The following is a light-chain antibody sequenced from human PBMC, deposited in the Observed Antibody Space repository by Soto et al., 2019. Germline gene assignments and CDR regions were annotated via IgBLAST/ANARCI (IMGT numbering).Light chain of an antibody. CDR1: GSNIGRHY. V-gene: IGLV1-47*01. J-gene: IGLJ2*01. Sequence: QAVVPQPPSASGTPVQSVTISCSGSGSNIGRHYVYWYQQLSGTAPKLLIYRNNQRPSGVPDRFSGSKSGTSASLAISGLRSEDEADYYCAAWDDSLSGHVGFGGGTKRTVL. CDR3: AAWDDSLSGHVG. CDR2: RNN.